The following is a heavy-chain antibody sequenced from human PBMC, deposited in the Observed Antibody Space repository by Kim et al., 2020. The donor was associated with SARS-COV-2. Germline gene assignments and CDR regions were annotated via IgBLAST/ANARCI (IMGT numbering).Heavy chain of an antibody. V-gene: IGHV4-4*07. Sequence: STPPLKSRVTMSVDTSKNQFSLKLSSVTAADTAVYYCARGPWYYGMDVWGQGTTVTVS. J-gene: IGHJ6*02. CDR3: ARGPWYYGMDV.